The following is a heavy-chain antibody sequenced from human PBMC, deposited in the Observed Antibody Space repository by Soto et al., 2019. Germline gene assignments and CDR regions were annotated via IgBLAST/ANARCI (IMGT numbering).Heavy chain of an antibody. Sequence: PGESLKISCKGSGYNFISHWISWVRQMPGKGLEWMGWIDPNGSYTRYSPSVEGHVSITADESNRTAFLQWTGLKASDTAMYYCAIQYFYDSSGFLWGPGTLVTVSS. D-gene: IGHD3-22*01. CDR3: AIQYFYDSSGFL. CDR2: IDPNGSYT. V-gene: IGHV5-10-1*01. J-gene: IGHJ4*02. CDR1: GYNFISHW.